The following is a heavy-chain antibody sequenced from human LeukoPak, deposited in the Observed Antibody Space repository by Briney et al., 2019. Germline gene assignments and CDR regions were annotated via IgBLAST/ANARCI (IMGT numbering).Heavy chain of an antibody. Sequence: GASVTVSCTASGYTFTSYDINWVRQATGQGLEWMGRINPNSGVTSYAQKFRGRVTLARDTSINTAYMQLSSLRSDDTAVYFCARGFLSAAGPFDYWGQGSLVTVSS. CDR2: INPNSGVT. J-gene: IGHJ4*02. CDR1: GYTFTSYD. D-gene: IGHD6-13*01. V-gene: IGHV1-2*06. CDR3: ARGFLSAAGPFDY.